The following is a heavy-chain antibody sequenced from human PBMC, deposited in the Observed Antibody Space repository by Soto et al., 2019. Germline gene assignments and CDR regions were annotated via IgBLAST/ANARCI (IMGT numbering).Heavy chain of an antibody. CDR3: ARLQYTVVTALDI. Sequence: STETVSRNCIVSGVSIGSHFWSWIRQAPGKGPELVGYIYHTVNTNYNPALKSRVTISMDTSENQLSLQLSSVIAADTAVYYCARLQYTVVTALDIWGQGTMVTVSS. CDR1: GVSIGSHF. D-gene: IGHD2-15*01. V-gene: IGHV4-59*11. CDR2: IYHTVNT. J-gene: IGHJ3*02.